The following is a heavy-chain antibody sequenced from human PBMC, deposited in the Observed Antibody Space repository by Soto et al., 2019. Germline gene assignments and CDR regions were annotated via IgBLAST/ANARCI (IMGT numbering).Heavy chain of an antibody. CDR3: ARDLTASSSSGSYYYYGMDA. V-gene: IGHV3-33*01. Sequence: GGSLRLSCAASGFTFSSYGMHWVRQAPGKGLEWVAVIWYDGSNKYYADSVKGRFTISRDNSKNTLYLQMNSLRAEDTAVYYCARDLTASSSSGSYYYYGMDAWGQGTTVTVSS. CDR1: GFTFSSYG. CDR2: IWYDGSNK. J-gene: IGHJ6*02. D-gene: IGHD6-6*01.